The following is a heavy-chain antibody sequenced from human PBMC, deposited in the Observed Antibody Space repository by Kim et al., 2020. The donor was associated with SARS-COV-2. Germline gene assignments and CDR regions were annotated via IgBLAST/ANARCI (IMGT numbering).Heavy chain of an antibody. CDR1: GGSISSYY. V-gene: IGHV4-59*01. J-gene: IGHJ6*02. CDR2: IYYSGST. CDR3: ARLSGYDPNYYYYGMDV. D-gene: IGHD5-12*01. Sequence: SETLSLTCTVSGGSISSYYWSWIRQPPGKGLEWIGYIYYSGSTNYNPSLKSRVTISVETSKNQFSLKLSSVTAADTAVYYCARLSGYDPNYYYYGMDVWGQGTTVTVSS.